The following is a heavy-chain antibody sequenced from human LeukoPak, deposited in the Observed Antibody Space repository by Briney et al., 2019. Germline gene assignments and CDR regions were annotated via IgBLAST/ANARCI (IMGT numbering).Heavy chain of an antibody. J-gene: IGHJ4*02. Sequence: WGSLRLSCAASGFTINSNYRNWVRQAPGKGLEWGSVIYSGGSTYYPESVKGRFTITRANSNNALFLQMNSMRAYDAAVYYVASSAYSYYFDSWGQGTLVTVSS. D-gene: IGHD3-22*01. V-gene: IGHV3-53*01. CDR1: GFTINSNY. CDR2: IYSGGST. CDR3: ASSAYSYYFDS.